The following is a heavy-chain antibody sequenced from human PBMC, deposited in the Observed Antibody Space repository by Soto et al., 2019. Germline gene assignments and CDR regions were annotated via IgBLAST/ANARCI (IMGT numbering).Heavy chain of an antibody. Sequence: GXSVKVSCNASGYTFTGYYMHLVRHSPGQGLEWMGWINPNSGGTNYAQKFQGWVTMTRDTSISTAYMELSRLRSDDKAMYYCARAVGFTTGRGYRLFDPWGQGTPVTVSS. V-gene: IGHV1-2*04. J-gene: IGHJ5*02. D-gene: IGHD3-10*01. CDR2: INPNSGGT. CDR1: GYTFTGYY. CDR3: ARAVGFTTGRGYRLFDP.